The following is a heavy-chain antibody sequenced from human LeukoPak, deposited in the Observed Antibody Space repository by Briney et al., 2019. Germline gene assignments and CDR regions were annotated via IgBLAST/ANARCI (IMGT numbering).Heavy chain of an antibody. CDR1: GFPFSTYA. CDR2: ISGSGGST. J-gene: IGHJ4*02. Sequence: GGSLRLSCVASGFPFSTYAMLWVRQAPGKGLEWVSAISGSGGSTYYADSVKGRFTISRDNSKNTLYLQMNSLRAEDTAVYYCAKSNRIDYWGQGTLVTVSS. V-gene: IGHV3-23*01. D-gene: IGHD1-14*01. CDR3: AKSNRIDY.